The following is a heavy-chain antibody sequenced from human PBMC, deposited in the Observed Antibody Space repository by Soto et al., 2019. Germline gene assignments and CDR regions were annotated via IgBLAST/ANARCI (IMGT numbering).Heavy chain of an antibody. Sequence: EVQLVESGGGLVQPGGSLRLSCAVSGFTLRSHVMHWVRQIPGKGLEWVSAIGVTGDTYYLASVKGRFTISRENAKDSLYLQMNSLRAEDTAVYYCVREYCSGGDCYGWYYLDYWGQGTLVTVSS. CDR1: GFTLRSHV. D-gene: IGHD2-15*01. CDR2: IGVTGDT. CDR3: VREYCSGGDCYGWYYLDY. J-gene: IGHJ4*02. V-gene: IGHV3-13*01.